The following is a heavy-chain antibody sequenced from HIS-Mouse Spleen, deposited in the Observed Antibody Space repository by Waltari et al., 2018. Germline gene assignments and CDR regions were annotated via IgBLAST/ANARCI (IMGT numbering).Heavy chain of an antibody. V-gene: IGHV3-21*01. D-gene: IGHD7-27*01. CDR3: ARVRLELGNAFDI. CDR2: ISSSSSYI. J-gene: IGHJ3*02. CDR1: GFTFSRYS. Sequence: EVQLVESGGGLVKPGGSLRLCCAASGFTFSRYSLTWVRQAPGKGLEWVSSISSSSSYIYYADSVKGRFTISRDNAKNSLYLQMNSLRAEDTAVYYCARVRLELGNAFDIWGQGTMVTVSS.